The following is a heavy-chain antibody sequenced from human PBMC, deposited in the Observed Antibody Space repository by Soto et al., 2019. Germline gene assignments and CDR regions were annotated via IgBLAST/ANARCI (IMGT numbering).Heavy chain of an antibody. Sequence: QVQLQQWGAGLLKPSETLSLTCAVNGGSFSGYYWSWIRQPPGKGLEWIGEINHSGSTNYNPSLKSRVTISVDTSKNPFSLKLSSVTAADTAVYYCARPYCSGGSCYGGFDPWGQGTLVTVSS. CDR3: ARPYCSGGSCYGGFDP. J-gene: IGHJ5*02. CDR2: INHSGST. CDR1: GGSFSGYY. V-gene: IGHV4-34*01. D-gene: IGHD2-15*01.